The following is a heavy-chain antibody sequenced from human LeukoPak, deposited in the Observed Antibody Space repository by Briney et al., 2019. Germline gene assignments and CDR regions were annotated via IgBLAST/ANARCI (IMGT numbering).Heavy chain of an antibody. J-gene: IGHJ4*02. D-gene: IGHD3-22*01. CDR3: ARHFTTRGNYYDSSRYYYSDY. CDR2: IFPGDSDT. Sequence: RGESLKISCKGSGYSFTSFWIGWVRQMPGKGLEWMGIIFPGDSDTRYSPSFQGQVTISADKSISTAYLQWSSLKASDTAMYYCARHFTTRGNYYDSSRYYYSDYWGQGTLVTVSS. CDR1: GYSFTSFW. V-gene: IGHV5-51*01.